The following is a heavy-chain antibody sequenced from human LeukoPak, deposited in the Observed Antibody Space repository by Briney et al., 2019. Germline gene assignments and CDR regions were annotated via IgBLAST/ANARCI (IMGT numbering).Heavy chain of an antibody. CDR2: IGAYNGNT. CDR3: ARDREMTTVTTRGGSKYFQH. V-gene: IGHV1-18*04. J-gene: IGHJ1*01. CDR1: GYTFTGYY. Sequence: ASVKVSCKASGYTFTGYYMHWVRQAPGQGLEWMGWIGAYNGNTNYAQKLQGRVTMTTDTSTSTAYMELRSLRSDDTAVYYCARDREMTTVTTRGGSKYFQHWGQGTLVTVSS. D-gene: IGHD4-17*01.